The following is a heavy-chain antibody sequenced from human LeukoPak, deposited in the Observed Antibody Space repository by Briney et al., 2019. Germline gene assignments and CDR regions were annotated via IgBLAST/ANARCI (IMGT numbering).Heavy chain of an antibody. D-gene: IGHD5-24*01. CDR2: ISSSSSCI. Sequence: GGSLRLSCAASGFTFSSYSMNWVRQAPGKGLEWVSCISSSSSCIYYADSVKGRFTISRDNAKNSLYLQMNSLRAEDTAVYYCARERRDGYNFDAFDIWGQGTMVTVSS. V-gene: IGHV3-21*01. J-gene: IGHJ3*02. CDR3: ARERRDGYNFDAFDI. CDR1: GFTFSSYS.